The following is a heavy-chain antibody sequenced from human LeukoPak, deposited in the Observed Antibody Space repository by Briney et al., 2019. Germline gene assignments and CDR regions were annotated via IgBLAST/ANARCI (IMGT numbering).Heavy chain of an antibody. V-gene: IGHV3-48*01. CDR2: ITSSSGSI. CDR3: VRNLAVAGTCFDS. Sequence: QAGGSLRLSCAASGFSFSSYSMNWVRQAPGKGLEWVSYITSSSGSIYYADSVKGRFTISRDNAKNSLYLQMNSLRAEDTALYYCVRNLAVAGTCFDSWGQGTLVTVSS. D-gene: IGHD6-19*01. J-gene: IGHJ4*02. CDR1: GFSFSSYS.